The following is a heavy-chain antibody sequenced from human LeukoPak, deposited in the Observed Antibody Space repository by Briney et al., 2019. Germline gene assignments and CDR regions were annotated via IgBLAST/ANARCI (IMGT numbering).Heavy chain of an antibody. D-gene: IGHD2-2*01. V-gene: IGHV5-51*01. Sequence: GESLKISCKGSGYSFTSYWIGWVRQMPGKSLEWMGIIYPGDSDTRYSPSFQGQVTISADKSISTAYLQWSSLKASDTAMYYCARQRDIVVVPAAERYYYYGMDVWGQGTTVTVSS. CDR3: ARQRDIVVVPAAERYYYYGMDV. CDR1: GYSFTSYW. J-gene: IGHJ6*02. CDR2: IYPGDSDT.